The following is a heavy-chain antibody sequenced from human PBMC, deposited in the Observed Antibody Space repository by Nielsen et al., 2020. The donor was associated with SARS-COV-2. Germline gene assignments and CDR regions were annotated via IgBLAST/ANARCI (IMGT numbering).Heavy chain of an antibody. J-gene: IGHJ6*02. CDR3: ARDMDRQVGYYGMDV. D-gene: IGHD3-10*01. CDR1: GFTFSSYG. Sequence: GGSLRLSCAASGFTFSSYGMHWVRQAPGKGLEWVAVISYDGSNKYYADSVKGRFTISRDNSKNTLYLQMNSLRAEDTAVYYCARDMDRQVGYYGMDVWGQGTTVTVSS. CDR2: ISYDGSNK. V-gene: IGHV3-30*03.